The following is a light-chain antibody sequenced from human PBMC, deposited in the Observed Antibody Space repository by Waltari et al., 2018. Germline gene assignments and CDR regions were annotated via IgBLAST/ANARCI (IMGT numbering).Light chain of an antibody. CDR2: RAS. V-gene: IGKV3-15*01. Sequence: ETVMTQSPATLSMSPGERAILSCRASQGIHDNLAWYQQKPGQALRLLIYRASTRATGIPARFSGSGSGTDFTLTITSLQSEDSALYYCQQYNRWPPLTFGGGTKVEI. CDR1: QGIHDN. J-gene: IGKJ4*01. CDR3: QQYNRWPPLT.